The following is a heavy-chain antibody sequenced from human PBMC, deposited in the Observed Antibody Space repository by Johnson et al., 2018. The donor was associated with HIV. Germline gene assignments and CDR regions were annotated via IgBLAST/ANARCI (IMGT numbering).Heavy chain of an antibody. CDR2: IKTDVRGT. CDR3: VRGLDI. Sequence: VQLVESGGGLVQPGGSLKLSCAASGFTFSDHWMYWVRQAPGKGLVWVSRIKTDVRGTNYADSVRGRFTISRDDAKNTLYLQMNSLRAEDTAVYYCVRGLDIWGQGTEVTVSS. J-gene: IGHJ3*02. V-gene: IGHV3-74*01. CDR1: GFTFSDHW.